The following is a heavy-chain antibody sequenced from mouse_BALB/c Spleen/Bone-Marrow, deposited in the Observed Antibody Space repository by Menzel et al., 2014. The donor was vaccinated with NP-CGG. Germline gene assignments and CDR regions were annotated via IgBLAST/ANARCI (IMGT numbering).Heavy chain of an antibody. CDR3: ARDIDGYYDYAMDY. D-gene: IGHD2-3*01. CDR1: GFTFSDYG. V-gene: IGHV5-15*02. Sequence: EVNLVESGGGLVQPGGSRKLSCAASGFTFSDYGMAWVRQAPGKGPEWVAFISNLAYSIYYADTVTGRFTISRENAKNTLYLEMSSLRSEDTAMYYCARDIDGYYDYAMDYWGQGTSVTVSS. CDR2: ISNLAYSI. J-gene: IGHJ4*01.